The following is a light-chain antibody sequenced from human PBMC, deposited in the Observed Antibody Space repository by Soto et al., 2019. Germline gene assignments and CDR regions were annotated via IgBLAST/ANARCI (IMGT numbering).Light chain of an antibody. J-gene: IGKJ1*01. CDR3: QQYNNWPRT. V-gene: IGKV3-15*01. Sequence: EIVMTQSPATLSVSPGESATLSCRASQSVSSNLAWYQHKPGQAPRLLIYGASTRATGIPARLSGSGSGTELTLTISSLQSEDFAVYYCQQYNNWPRTCGQGTKVDIK. CDR2: GAS. CDR1: QSVSSN.